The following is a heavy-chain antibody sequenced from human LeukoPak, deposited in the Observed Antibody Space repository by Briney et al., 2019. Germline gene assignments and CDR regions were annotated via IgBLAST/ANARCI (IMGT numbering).Heavy chain of an antibody. D-gene: IGHD3-22*01. Sequence: SGGSLRLSCAASGFTFANYAMHWVRQAPGKGLEWVSLITWDSAHAFYVDSVKGRFTVSRDNNQDSLFLQMNSLRPEDTALYYCAKEDYSYESTGYYQLGAFDVWGQGTMVTVSS. CDR2: ITWDSAHA. V-gene: IGHV3-43D*03. J-gene: IGHJ3*01. CDR1: GFTFANYA. CDR3: AKEDYSYESTGYYQLGAFDV.